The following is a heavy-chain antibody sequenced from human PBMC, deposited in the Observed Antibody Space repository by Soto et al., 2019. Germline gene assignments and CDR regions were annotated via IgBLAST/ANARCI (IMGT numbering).Heavy chain of an antibody. V-gene: IGHV3-66*01. CDR1: GFTVSGKKY. CDR3: ARDIGDQTSRWTDAFDI. J-gene: IGHJ3*02. CDR2: LYDLDGT. D-gene: IGHD6-13*01. Sequence: PGGSLRLSCEAFGFTVSGKKYVAWVRQAPGKGLEWVSALYDLDGTYYADSVKGRFTTSSDSSRTTLYLQMNSLRAEDTAIYYCARDIGDQTSRWTDAFDIWGQGTMVTVSS.